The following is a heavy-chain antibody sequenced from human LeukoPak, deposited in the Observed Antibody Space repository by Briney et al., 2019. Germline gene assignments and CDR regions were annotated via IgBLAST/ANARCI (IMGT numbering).Heavy chain of an antibody. D-gene: IGHD1-26*01. V-gene: IGHV3-7*01. CDR2: IKEDGGEK. Sequence: TGGSLRLSCAASGFTFSNYWMSWVRQAPGKGLEWVANIKEDGGEKYYVDSVKGRFTISRDNAKNSLYLQMISLRAEDTAVYYCARDAGYFVHDYWGQGTPVTVSS. J-gene: IGHJ4*02. CDR3: ARDAGYFVHDY. CDR1: GFTFSNYW.